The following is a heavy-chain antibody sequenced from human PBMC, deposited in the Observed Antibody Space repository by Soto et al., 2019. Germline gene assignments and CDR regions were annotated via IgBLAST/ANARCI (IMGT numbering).Heavy chain of an antibody. J-gene: IGHJ4*02. CDR3: ARAPGYYGDFFDY. D-gene: IGHD4-17*01. V-gene: IGHV3-20*04. CDR1: GFPFDDYG. Sequence: EVQLVESGGGVVRPGGSLRLSCAASGFPFDDYGMSWVRQAPGKGLEWVSGINRDGGSTGYSDSVKGRFTTSRDNAKTSLYLQMNSLRAEDTAFYYCARAPGYYGDFFDYWGQGTLVTVSS. CDR2: INRDGGST.